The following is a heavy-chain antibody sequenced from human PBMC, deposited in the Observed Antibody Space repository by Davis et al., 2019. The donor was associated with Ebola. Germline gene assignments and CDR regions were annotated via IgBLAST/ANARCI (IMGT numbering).Heavy chain of an antibody. CDR1: GGSISNSDYY. Sequence: LRLSCTVSGGSISNSDYYWSWIRQHPGEGLEWIAYMHYHGLTYYNPSLRSRVAISVDTSKNQFSLKLTSVTAADTAIYYCATKPNSLYYFDYWGQGTPVTVSS. CDR3: ATKPNSLYYFDY. D-gene: IGHD2-15*01. J-gene: IGHJ4*02. V-gene: IGHV4-31*03. CDR2: MHYHGLT.